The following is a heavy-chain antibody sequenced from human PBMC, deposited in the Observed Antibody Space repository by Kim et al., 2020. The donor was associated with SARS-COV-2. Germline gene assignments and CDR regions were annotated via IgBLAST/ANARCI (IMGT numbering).Heavy chain of an antibody. CDR3: ARRQGGTIAVAGSDAFDI. CDR1: GYSFTSYW. CDR2: IYPGDSDT. J-gene: IGHJ3*02. Sequence: GESLKISCKGSGYSFTSYWIGWVRQMPGKGLEWMGIIYPGDSDTRYSPSFQGQVTISADKSISTAYLQWSSLKASDTAMYYCARRQGGTIAVAGSDAFDIWGQGTMVTVSS. D-gene: IGHD6-19*01. V-gene: IGHV5-51*01.